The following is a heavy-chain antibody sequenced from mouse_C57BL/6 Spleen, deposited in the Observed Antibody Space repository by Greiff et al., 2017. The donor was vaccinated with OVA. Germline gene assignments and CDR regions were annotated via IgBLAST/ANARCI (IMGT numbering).Heavy chain of an antibody. D-gene: IGHD2-2*01. V-gene: IGHV1-69*01. CDR1: GYTFTSYW. Sequence: VQLQQSGAELVMPGASVKLSCKASGYTFTSYWMHWVKPRPGQGLEWIGEIDPSDSYTNYNQKFKGKSTLTVDKSSSTAYMQLSSLTSEDSAVYYCARSVGLPFAYWGQGTLVTVSA. J-gene: IGHJ3*01. CDR3: ARSVGLPFAY. CDR2: IDPSDSYT.